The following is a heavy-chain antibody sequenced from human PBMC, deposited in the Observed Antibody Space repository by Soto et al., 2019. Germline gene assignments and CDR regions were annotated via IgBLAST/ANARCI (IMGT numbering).Heavy chain of an antibody. CDR3: ARLERTVTGYYYYYGVDV. CDR1: GDSISAYH. Sequence: EPLSLTCTVSGDSISAYHWSWIRQPPGKGLEWIGHIYNSGFTNYNPSLEGRVTISVDTSRNYFSLKVRSVTTADTAVYYCARLERTVTGYYYYYGVDVWGQGTTVTVSS. V-gene: IGHV4-59*01. J-gene: IGHJ6*02. CDR2: IYNSGFT. D-gene: IGHD4-17*01.